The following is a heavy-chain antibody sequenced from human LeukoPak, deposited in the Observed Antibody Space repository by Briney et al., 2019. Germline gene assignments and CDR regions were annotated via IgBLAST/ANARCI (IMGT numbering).Heavy chain of an antibody. CDR2: IYPGDSDT. J-gene: IGHJ5*02. V-gene: IGHV5-51*01. Sequence: GESLKISCKGFGYSFTSYWIGWVRQMPGKGLEWMGIIYPGDSDTRYSPSFQGQVTISADKSISTAYLQWSSLKASDTAMYYCARLEQQLVPWYNWFDPWGQGTLVTVSS. CDR1: GYSFTSYW. CDR3: ARLEQQLVPWYNWFDP. D-gene: IGHD6-13*01.